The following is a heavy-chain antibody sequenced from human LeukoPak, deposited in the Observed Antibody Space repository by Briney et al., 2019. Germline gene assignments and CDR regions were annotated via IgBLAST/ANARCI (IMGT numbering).Heavy chain of an antibody. J-gene: IGHJ4*02. D-gene: IGHD4-17*01. CDR2: ISYDGSNK. Sequence: GGSLRLSCAASGFTFSSYAMHWVRQAPGKGLEWVAVISYDGSNKYYADSVKGRFTISRDNSKNTLYLQMNSLRAEDTAVYYCARDGRMTTVTTEFDYWGQGTLVTVSS. V-gene: IGHV3-30*04. CDR3: ARDGRMTTVTTEFDY. CDR1: GFTFSSYA.